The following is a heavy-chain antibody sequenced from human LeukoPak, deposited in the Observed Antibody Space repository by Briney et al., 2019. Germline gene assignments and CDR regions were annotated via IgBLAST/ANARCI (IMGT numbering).Heavy chain of an antibody. D-gene: IGHD6-19*01. V-gene: IGHV3-23*01. Sequence: TGGSLRLSCAASGFTFSSYGMHWVRQAPGKGLEWVSIISDSGGSSSYGDSVRGRLTISRDNSKNTLHLQMNSLRVEDTALYYCAKDRQVYSSGWYPNDYWGQGTLVTVSS. CDR1: GFTFSSYG. CDR3: AKDRQVYSSGWYPNDY. CDR2: ISDSGGSS. J-gene: IGHJ4*02.